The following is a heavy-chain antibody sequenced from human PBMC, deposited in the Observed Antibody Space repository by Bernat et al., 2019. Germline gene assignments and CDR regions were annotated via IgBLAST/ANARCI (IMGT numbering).Heavy chain of an antibody. Sequence: EVQLVESGGGLVKPGGSLRLSCAASGFTFSNAWMSWVRQAPGKGLEWVGRIKSKTDGGTTDYAAPVKGRFTISRDDSKNTLYLQMNSLKTEDTAVYYCTTGPITMVRGVTTYYYGMDVWGQGTTVTVSS. J-gene: IGHJ6*02. V-gene: IGHV3-15*01. CDR2: IKSKTDGGTT. D-gene: IGHD3-10*01. CDR3: TTGPITMVRGVTTYYYGMDV. CDR1: GFTFSNAW.